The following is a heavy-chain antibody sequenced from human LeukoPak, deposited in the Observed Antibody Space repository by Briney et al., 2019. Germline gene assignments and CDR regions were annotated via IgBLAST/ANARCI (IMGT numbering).Heavy chain of an antibody. CDR3: ARGLAARRPWFDP. V-gene: IGHV4-39*01. Sequence: MASETLSLTCTVSGGSIGSGSYAWGWIRQPPGKGLEWVGSFYYTGSTYYNPSLKSRVTISIDTSKNQFSLKLSSVAAADTAVYYCARGLAARRPWFDPWGQGTLVTVSS. CDR1: GGSIGSGSYA. CDR2: FYYTGST. D-gene: IGHD6-6*01. J-gene: IGHJ5*02.